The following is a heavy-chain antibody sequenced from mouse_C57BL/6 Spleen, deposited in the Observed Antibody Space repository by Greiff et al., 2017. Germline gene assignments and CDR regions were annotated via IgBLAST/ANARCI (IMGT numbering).Heavy chain of an antibody. CDR3: ARGAYYSTLYYFDY. V-gene: IGHV1-54*01. D-gene: IGHD2-5*01. J-gene: IGHJ2*01. CDR2: INPGSGGT. Sequence: VKLMESGAELVRPGTSVKVSCKASGYAFTNYLIEWVKQRPGKGLEWIGAINPGSGGTYYNEKFKGQATLTADKSSSSAYMQLSSLSAEDSAFYFCARGAYYSTLYYFDYWGQGTTLTVSS. CDR1: GYAFTNYL.